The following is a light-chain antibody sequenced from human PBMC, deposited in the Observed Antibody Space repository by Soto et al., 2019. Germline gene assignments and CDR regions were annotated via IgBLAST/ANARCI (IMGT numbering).Light chain of an antibody. CDR1: SSNIGSNH. Sequence: QSALTQPPSASGTPGQRVTISCSGSSSNIGSNHVFWYQQLPGTAPKLLIYRDIQRPSGVPDRFSGSKSGTSASLAISGLRSEDEAHYYCAAWDDSLTGVVFGGGTKLTVL. CDR3: AAWDDSLTGVV. J-gene: IGLJ2*01. V-gene: IGLV1-47*01. CDR2: RDI.